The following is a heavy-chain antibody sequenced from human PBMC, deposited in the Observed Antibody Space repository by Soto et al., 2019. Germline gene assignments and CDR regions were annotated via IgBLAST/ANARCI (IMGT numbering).Heavy chain of an antibody. CDR2: LSGSRTAT. J-gene: IGHJ3*01. V-gene: IGHV3-23*01. CDR3: AKTRLYDNNDYHRDGFDV. CDR1: GFTFRTYS. Sequence: HPGESLRLSYAASGFTFRTYSMSWVRQAPRKGLDWVSGLSGSRTATYYTDSVTGRFTVSRDNSKDTVFLQMHTLRVEDTAVYYCAKTRLYDNNDYHRDGFDVWGPGTVVTVSS. D-gene: IGHD3-22*01.